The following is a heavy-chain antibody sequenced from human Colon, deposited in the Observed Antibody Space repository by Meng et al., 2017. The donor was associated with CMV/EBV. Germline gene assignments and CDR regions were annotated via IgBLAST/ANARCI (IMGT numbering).Heavy chain of an antibody. D-gene: IGHD6-13*01. J-gene: IGHJ4*02. Sequence: QVQLVQYGADVKKPXXSVKVXRKASGYTFTGYYIHWVRQAPGQGLEWMGWINPNSGGTNYAQKFQGRVTMTRDTSISTAYMEVTSLRSDDTAVYFCARAIAAASHPFYFGGQGTVVTVSA. CDR3: ARAIAAASHPFYF. CDR1: GYTFTGYY. V-gene: IGHV1-2*02. CDR2: INPNSGGT.